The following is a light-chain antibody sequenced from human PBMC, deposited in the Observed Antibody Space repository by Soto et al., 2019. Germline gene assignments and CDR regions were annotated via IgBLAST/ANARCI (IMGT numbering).Light chain of an antibody. CDR1: QNMSVW. J-gene: IGKJ2*01. V-gene: IGKV1-5*01. Sequence: DIQMTQSPSTLSASVGDGVTITCRASQNMSVWLAWYQQRPGKAPKFLIYDASNLETGVSSRFSGSGSGTEFTLTIRSLQPDYLATYYCQQYDSSSPPVGQGTRLEIK. CDR3: QQYDSSSPP. CDR2: DAS.